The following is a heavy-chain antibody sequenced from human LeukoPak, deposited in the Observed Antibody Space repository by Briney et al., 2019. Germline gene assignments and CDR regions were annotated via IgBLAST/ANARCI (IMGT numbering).Heavy chain of an antibody. CDR1: GFTVSSNY. Sequence: GGSLRLSCAASGFTVSSNYMSWVRQAPGKGLEWVSVIYSGGSTYYADSVKGRFTIFRDNSKNTLYLQMNSLRAEDTAVYYCARDGSSGSSPNWFDPWGQGTLVTVSS. CDR2: IYSGGST. J-gene: IGHJ5*02. CDR3: ARDGSSGSSPNWFDP. D-gene: IGHD3-10*01. V-gene: IGHV3-66*01.